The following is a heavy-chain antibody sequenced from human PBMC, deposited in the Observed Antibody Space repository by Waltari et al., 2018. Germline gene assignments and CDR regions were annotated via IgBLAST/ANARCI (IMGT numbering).Heavy chain of an antibody. Sequence: EVQLVEFGGGLVQPGGSLRLSCAASGFTFSSYSMNWVRQAPGKGREWVSYISSSSSTIYYADSVKGRFTIARDNAKNSLYLQMNSLRAEDTAVYYCARDSGSDYWGQGTLVTVSS. CDR3: ARDSGSDY. V-gene: IGHV3-48*01. CDR2: ISSSSSTI. CDR1: GFTFSSYS. D-gene: IGHD5-12*01. J-gene: IGHJ4*02.